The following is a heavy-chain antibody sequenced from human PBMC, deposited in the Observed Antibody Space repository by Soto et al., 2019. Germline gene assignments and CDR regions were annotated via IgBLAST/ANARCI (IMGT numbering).Heavy chain of an antibody. Sequence: ASVKVSCKASGDTFTDYYMHWVRQAPGQGLEWRGWINPNSGGTNYAQKFQGRVTMTRDTSISTAYMEMSRLRSDDTAVYYCARKLELRGSYYYYYDMDVWGQGTTVTVSS. J-gene: IGHJ6*02. CDR3: ARKLELRGSYYYYYDMDV. V-gene: IGHV1-2*02. D-gene: IGHD1-7*01. CDR1: GDTFTDYY. CDR2: INPNSGGT.